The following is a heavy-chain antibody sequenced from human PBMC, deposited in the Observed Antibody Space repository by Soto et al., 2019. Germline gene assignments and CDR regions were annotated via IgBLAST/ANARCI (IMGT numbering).Heavy chain of an antibody. V-gene: IGHV3-15*01. Sequence: PGGSLRLSCAASGFTFSNAWMSWVRQAPGKGLGWVGRIKSKTDGGTTDYAAPVKGRFTISKEDSKNTLYLQMNSLKTEDTAVYYCTTDPDYLWVGELLNFDYWGQGTLVTVSS. CDR2: IKSKTDGGTT. CDR3: TTDPDYLWVGELLNFDY. J-gene: IGHJ4*02. CDR1: GFTFSNAW. D-gene: IGHD3-10*01.